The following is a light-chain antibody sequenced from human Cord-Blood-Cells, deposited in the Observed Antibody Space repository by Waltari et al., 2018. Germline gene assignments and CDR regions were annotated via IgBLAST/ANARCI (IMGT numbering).Light chain of an antibody. CDR1: QSISNY. J-gene: IGKJ4*01. CDR2: TAS. Sequence: DIQMTQSPSSLSASVGDRVTITCRASQSISNYLNWYQQKPGKAPKLLIYTASSLQSGVPSRFRGSGSGTHFTLTISSLQPEDFATYYYLQSYSTPLTFGGGTKVEMK. V-gene: IGKV1-39*01. CDR3: LQSYSTPLT.